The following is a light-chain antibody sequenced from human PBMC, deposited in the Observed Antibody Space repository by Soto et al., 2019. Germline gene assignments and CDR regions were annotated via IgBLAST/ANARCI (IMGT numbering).Light chain of an antibody. CDR3: QQYGRSPLT. CDR2: GTS. CDR1: QSVGRS. Sequence: IVMTQSPGTLSVSPGERATLSCRASQSVGRSLAWYQQKPGQAPRLLIYGTSARATGIPATFSGSGSGTEFTLTISSLQSEDFAVYYCQQYGRSPLTFGGGTKVDIK. J-gene: IGKJ4*01. V-gene: IGKV3-15*01.